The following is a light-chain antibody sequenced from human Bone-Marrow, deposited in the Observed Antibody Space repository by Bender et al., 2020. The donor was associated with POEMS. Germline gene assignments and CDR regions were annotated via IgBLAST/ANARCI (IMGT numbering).Light chain of an antibody. Sequence: QSALTQPASVSGSPGQSITISCTGSSSDVGSYNLVSWYQQHPGKAPKLMIYEVSKRPSGVSNRFSGSKSGNTASLTISGLQTDDEADYYCSSYTSGSTLLFGGGTKLTVL. V-gene: IGLV2-14*02. CDR3: SSYTSGSTLL. CDR1: SSDVGSYNL. CDR2: EVS. J-gene: IGLJ2*01.